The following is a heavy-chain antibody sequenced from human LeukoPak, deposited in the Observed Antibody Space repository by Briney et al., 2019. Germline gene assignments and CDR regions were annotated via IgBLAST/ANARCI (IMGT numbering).Heavy chain of an antibody. V-gene: IGHV1-18*01. CDR3: ARAGGSGYYDSSGYYPHAFDI. Sequence: GASVEVSCKASGYSFTSYGISWVRQAPGQGLEWMGGISAYNVNTTYAQKLQGRVTMTTDTSTSTAYMKLRSLRSDDTAVYYCARAGGSGYYDSSGYYPHAFDIWGQGTMVTVSS. J-gene: IGHJ3*02. D-gene: IGHD3-22*01. CDR1: GYSFTSYG. CDR2: ISAYNVNT.